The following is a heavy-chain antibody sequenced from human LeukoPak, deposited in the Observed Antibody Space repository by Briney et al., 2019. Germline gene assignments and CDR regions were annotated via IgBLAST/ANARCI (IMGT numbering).Heavy chain of an antibody. J-gene: IGHJ4*02. CDR3: ASGGRGYSYGNY. CDR2: IKQDGSEK. CDR1: GFTFSSYW. Sequence: GGSLRLSCAASGFTFSSYWMSWVRQAPGKRLEWVANIKQDGSEKYYVDSVKGRFTISRDNAKSSLYLQMNSLRAEDTAVYYCASGGRGYSYGNYWGQGTLVTVSS. D-gene: IGHD5-18*01. V-gene: IGHV3-7*01.